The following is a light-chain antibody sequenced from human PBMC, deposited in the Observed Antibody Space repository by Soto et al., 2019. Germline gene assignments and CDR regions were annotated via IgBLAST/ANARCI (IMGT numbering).Light chain of an antibody. J-gene: IGLJ3*02. Sequence: QAVVTQEPSLTVSPGGTVSLTCGSSTGAVTSGHYPYWFQQKPGQAPRTLIYDTSNRHSWTPARFSGSLLGGKAALTLSCAQPEDEADYYCLLSSSGARVFGGGTKLTVL. CDR3: LLSSSGARV. CDR2: DTS. V-gene: IGLV7-46*01. CDR1: TGAVTSGHY.